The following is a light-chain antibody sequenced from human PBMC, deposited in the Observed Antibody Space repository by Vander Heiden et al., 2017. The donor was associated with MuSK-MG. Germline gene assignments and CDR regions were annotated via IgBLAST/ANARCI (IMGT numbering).Light chain of an antibody. Sequence: EIVLTQSPGTLPLSPGVRATLSCRASQSVSSSYLAWYQQKPGQAPRLRIYGASSRATGIPDRFSGSGSGTDFTLTISRLEPEDFAVYYCQQYGSSPLAFGPGTKVDIK. CDR1: QSVSSSY. CDR3: QQYGSSPLA. J-gene: IGKJ3*01. CDR2: GAS. V-gene: IGKV3-20*01.